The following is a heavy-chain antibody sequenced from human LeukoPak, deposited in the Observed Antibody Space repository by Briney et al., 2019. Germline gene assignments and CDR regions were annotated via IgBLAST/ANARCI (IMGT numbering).Heavy chain of an antibody. CDR3: AKGLGIAAAGSSFDY. CDR1: GFTFRSYA. CDR2: ISGSGGGT. J-gene: IGHJ4*02. D-gene: IGHD6-13*01. V-gene: IGHV3-23*01. Sequence: GVSLRLCCAASGFTFRSYAMSWVRQAQGKGLEWVSVISGSGGGTYYADSVKGRFTISRDNSKNTLYLQMSSLRAEDTAVYYCAKGLGIAAAGSSFDYWGQGTLVTVSS.